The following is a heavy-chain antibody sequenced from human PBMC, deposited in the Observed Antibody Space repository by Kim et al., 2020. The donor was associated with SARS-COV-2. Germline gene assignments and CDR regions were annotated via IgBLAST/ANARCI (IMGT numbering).Heavy chain of an antibody. D-gene: IGHD5-18*01. CDR3: ARGDTAIDY. Sequence: GGDTYYADSVKGRFTNSRDKSKNTVYLQMNSLRVEDTAVYYCARGDTAIDYWGQGTLVTVSS. CDR2: GGDT. J-gene: IGHJ4*02. V-gene: IGHV3-53*01.